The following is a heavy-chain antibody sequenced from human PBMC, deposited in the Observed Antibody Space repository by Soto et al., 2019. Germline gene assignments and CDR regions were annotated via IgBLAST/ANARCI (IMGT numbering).Heavy chain of an antibody. CDR2: ISYDGSNK. CDR1: GFTFSSYA. V-gene: IGHV3-30-3*01. Sequence: QVQLVESGGGVVQPGRSLRLSCAASGFTFSSYAMHWVRQAPGKGLEWVAVISYDGSNKYYADSVKGRFTISRDNSKNTLYVQMNSLRAEDTAVYYCARVGIVLVELNWFDPWGQGTLVTVSS. J-gene: IGHJ5*02. D-gene: IGHD2-2*01. CDR3: ARVGIVLVELNWFDP.